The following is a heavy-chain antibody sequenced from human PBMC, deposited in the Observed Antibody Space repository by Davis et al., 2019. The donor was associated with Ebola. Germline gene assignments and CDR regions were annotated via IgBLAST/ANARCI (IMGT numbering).Heavy chain of an antibody. CDR1: GGSISSSNW. Sequence: MPSETLSLTCAVSGGSISSSNWWSWVRQPPGKGLEWIGEIYHSGSTNYNPSLKSRVTISVDTSKNQFSLKLSSVTAADTAVYYCARGYSSWFDPWGQGTLVTVSS. J-gene: IGHJ5*02. V-gene: IGHV4-4*02. CDR2: IYHSGST. CDR3: ARGYSSWFDP. D-gene: IGHD5-18*01.